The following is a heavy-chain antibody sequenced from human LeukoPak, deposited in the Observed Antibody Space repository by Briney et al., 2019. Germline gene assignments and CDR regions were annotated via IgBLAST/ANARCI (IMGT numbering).Heavy chain of an antibody. Sequence: GGSLRLSCAASGFIFSDHWMHWVRHAPGKGLVWLSRINNDGSSTIYADSVKGRFTFSRDNAENTLFLEMSSLRVEDTAVYYCVRERNNFWSGHHSIFDSWGQGTLVTVSS. CDR2: INNDGSST. V-gene: IGHV3-74*01. J-gene: IGHJ4*02. D-gene: IGHD3-3*01. CDR1: GFIFSDHW. CDR3: VRERNNFWSGHHSIFDS.